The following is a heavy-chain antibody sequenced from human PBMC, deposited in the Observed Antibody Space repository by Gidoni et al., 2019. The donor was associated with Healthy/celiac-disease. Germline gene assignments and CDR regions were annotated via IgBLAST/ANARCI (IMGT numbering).Heavy chain of an antibody. J-gene: IGHJ5*02. V-gene: IGHV1-69*06. CDR2: SIPIFGTA. Sequence: QVQLVQSGAEVKKPGYSVKVSCKASGGTFSSYALSWRRQAPGQGLEWMGGSIPIFGTANYAQKFQGRVTITADKTTSTAYMELSSLRSEDKAVYYCARVGGVVILNWFDPWGQGTLVTVSS. CDR1: GGTFSSYA. CDR3: ARVGGVVILNWFDP. D-gene: IGHD3-3*01.